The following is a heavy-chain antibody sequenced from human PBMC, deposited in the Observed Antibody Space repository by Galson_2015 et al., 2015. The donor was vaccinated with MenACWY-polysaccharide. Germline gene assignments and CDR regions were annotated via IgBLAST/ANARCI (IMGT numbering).Heavy chain of an antibody. CDR3: SAWLWNQFDT. CDR2: INNAATNT. J-gene: IGHJ5*02. D-gene: IGHD2-21*01. V-gene: IGHV3-23*01. CDR1: GFTFSGHG. Sequence: SLRLSCAASGFTFSGHGMTWVRQSPGRGLEWVSTINNAATNTHYSDSVWGRFTISRDNSRNTLYLQMNSLRAEDTAIYYCSAWLWNQFDTGGQGIVVTVAS.